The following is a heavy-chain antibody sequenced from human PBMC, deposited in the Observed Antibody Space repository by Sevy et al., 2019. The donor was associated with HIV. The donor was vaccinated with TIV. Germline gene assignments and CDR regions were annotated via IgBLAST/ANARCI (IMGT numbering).Heavy chain of an antibody. CDR3: ARARGTFSHHYMDV. CDR1: EFTFSSYA. V-gene: IGHV3-23*01. Sequence: GGSLRLSCSTSEFTFSSYAMSWVRQAPGKGLEWVSGISGSGGSTYYAESVKGRFTISRDNSKNTLSLQMNTLRAEDTAVYYCARARGTFSHHYMDVWGKGTTVTVSS. D-gene: IGHD1-26*01. CDR2: ISGSGGST. J-gene: IGHJ6*03.